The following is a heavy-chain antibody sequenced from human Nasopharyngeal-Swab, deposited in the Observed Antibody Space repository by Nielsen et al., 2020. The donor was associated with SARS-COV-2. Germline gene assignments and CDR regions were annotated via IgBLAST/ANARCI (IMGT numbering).Heavy chain of an antibody. V-gene: IGHV2-70*11. Sequence: SGPTLVKPTQTLTMTCTFSGFSLSTSGLCVSWIRQPPGKDLEWLARIDWDDDKYYSTSLKTRLTISKDTSKNQVVLTMTNMDPVDTATYYCARTPYSTRVLDFDYWGQGTLVTVSS. CDR2: IDWDDDK. J-gene: IGHJ4*02. CDR1: GFSLSTSGLC. CDR3: ARTPYSTRVLDFDY. D-gene: IGHD4/OR15-4a*01.